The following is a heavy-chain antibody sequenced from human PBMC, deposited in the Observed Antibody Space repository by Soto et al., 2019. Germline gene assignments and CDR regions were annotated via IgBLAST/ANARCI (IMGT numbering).Heavy chain of an antibody. D-gene: IGHD3-22*01. J-gene: IGHJ4*02. Sequence: QVQLVESGGGVVQPGRSLRLSCAASGFTFSGHGMHWVRQAPGKGLEWVGVIWYDGNNKCYADSVKGRFTISRDNSKNTLYLQMNSPRAEDTAVYYCARDADTSGYFHYSDYWGQGTLVTVSS. CDR1: GFTFSGHG. CDR3: ARDADTSGYFHYSDY. V-gene: IGHV3-33*01. CDR2: IWYDGNNK.